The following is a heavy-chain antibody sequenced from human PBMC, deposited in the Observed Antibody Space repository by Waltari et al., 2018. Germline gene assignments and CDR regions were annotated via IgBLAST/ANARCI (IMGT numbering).Heavy chain of an antibody. CDR3: ARGSSSGWYYYYYYGMDV. D-gene: IGHD6-19*01. Sequence: QVQLVQSGAEVKKPGASVKVSCKASGCTFTSYDLNWVRPATGQGLEWMGWMNPNSGNTGYAQKFQGRVTMTRNTSISTAYMELSSLRSEDTAVYYCARGSSSGWYYYYYYGMDVWGQGTTVTVSS. J-gene: IGHJ6*02. CDR2: MNPNSGNT. CDR1: GCTFTSYD. V-gene: IGHV1-8*01.